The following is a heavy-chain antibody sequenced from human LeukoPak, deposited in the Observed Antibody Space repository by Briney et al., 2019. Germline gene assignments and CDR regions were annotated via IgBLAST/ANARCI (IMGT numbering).Heavy chain of an antibody. Sequence: KTSGTLSLTCAVSGVSFSGYNWSWIHQPPGKGLEWVGEINHSGSTNYNTSLKSRVTISVDTSKNQFSLKLSSVTAADTAVYYCAIAGGWLHPRFFDYWGQGTLVSVSS. V-gene: IGHV4-34*01. J-gene: IGHJ4*02. CDR1: GVSFSGYN. CDR3: AIAGGWLHPRFFDY. CDR2: INHSGST. D-gene: IGHD5-24*01.